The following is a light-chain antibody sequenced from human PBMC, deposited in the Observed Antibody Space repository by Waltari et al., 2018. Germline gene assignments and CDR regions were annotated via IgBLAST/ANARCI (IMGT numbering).Light chain of an antibody. CDR3: QQSDTNPIA. Sequence: DIQMTQSPSSLSASVGDRVPSPCRASQSVTGYLNWYQQKPGKAPKLLIYEASRLHSGVPSRFSGSQSGTDFTLTISFLQPEDFATYYCQQSDTNPIAFGQGTRLEIK. CDR1: QSVTGY. J-gene: IGKJ5*01. CDR2: EAS. V-gene: IGKV1-39*01.